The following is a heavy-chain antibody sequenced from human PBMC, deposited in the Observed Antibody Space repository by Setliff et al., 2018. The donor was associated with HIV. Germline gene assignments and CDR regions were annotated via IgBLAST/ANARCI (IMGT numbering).Heavy chain of an antibody. CDR3: ARGPPGSSIGWYVGY. J-gene: IGHJ4*02. D-gene: IGHD6-19*01. CDR2: FSSSGST. Sequence: SETLSLTCTVSGASITTHWWSWIRQPAGKGLEWIGRFSSSGSTNYNSSLESRVTMSVDTSKNQFSLRLSSVIAADTAVYYCARGPPGSSIGWYVGYWGQGTLVTVSS. V-gene: IGHV4-4*07. CDR1: GASITTHW.